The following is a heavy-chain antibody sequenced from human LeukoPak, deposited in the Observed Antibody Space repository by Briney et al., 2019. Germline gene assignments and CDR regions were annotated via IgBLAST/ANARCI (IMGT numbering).Heavy chain of an antibody. CDR2: IYPSDSDT. V-gene: IGHV5-51*01. CDR3: VRQGSDSSGYYYDY. Sequence: GESLKISCKGSGYRFTSYWIGWVRQMPGKGLEWMGIIYPSDSDTRYSPSFQGQVTISADKSISTAYLQWSSLKASDTAIYYCVRQGSDSSGYYYDYWGQGTLVTVSS. D-gene: IGHD3-22*01. J-gene: IGHJ4*02. CDR1: GYRFTSYW.